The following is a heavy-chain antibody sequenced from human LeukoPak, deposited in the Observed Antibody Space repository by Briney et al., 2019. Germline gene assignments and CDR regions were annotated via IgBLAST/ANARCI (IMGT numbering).Heavy chain of an antibody. J-gene: IGHJ6*03. D-gene: IGHD3-22*01. CDR2: INHSGST. CDR3: ARDTYYYDSSGYYQHYYYYMDV. CDR1: GGSFSGYY. Sequence: SETLSLTCAVYGGSFSGYYWSWIRQPPGKGLEWIGEINHSGSTNYNPSLKSRVTISVDTSKNQFSLKLSSVTAADTAVYYCARDTYYYDSSGYYQHYYYYMDVWGKGTTVTVSS. V-gene: IGHV4-34*01.